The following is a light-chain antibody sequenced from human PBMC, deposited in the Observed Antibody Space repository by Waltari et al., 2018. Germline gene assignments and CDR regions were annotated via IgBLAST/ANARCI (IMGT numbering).Light chain of an antibody. J-gene: IGKJ2*01. V-gene: IGKV1-5*03. CDR2: MAS. CDR3: QQYKSSSYT. CDR1: QSIVTW. Sequence: DIQMTQSPSTLSASVGDSVNITFRASQSIVTWLAWYQQKPGKAPKLLIYMASRLECGVPSRFSASGSGTEFTLTISSLQPDDVATYYCQQYKSSSYTFGQGTKLEI.